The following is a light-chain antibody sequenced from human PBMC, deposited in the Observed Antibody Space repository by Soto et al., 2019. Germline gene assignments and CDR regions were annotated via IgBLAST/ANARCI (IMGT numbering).Light chain of an antibody. CDR3: CSYAGSSTVV. J-gene: IGLJ1*01. V-gene: IGLV2-23*01. CDR1: SSDVGSYNL. Sequence: QSVLTQPASVSGSPGQSITISCTGTSSDVGSYNLASWYQQHPGRAPKLMIYEGSKRPSGVSNRFSGSKSGNTASLTISGLQAEDEADYYCCSYAGSSTVVFGTGTKLTVL. CDR2: EGS.